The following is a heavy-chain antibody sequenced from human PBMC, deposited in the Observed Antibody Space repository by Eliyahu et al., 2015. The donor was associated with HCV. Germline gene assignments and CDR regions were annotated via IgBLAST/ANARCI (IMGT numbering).Heavy chain of an antibody. CDR3: ARVYYNYWTGPDAHFDY. CDR1: GGSXSXSY. D-gene: IGHD3/OR15-3a*01. J-gene: IGHJ4*02. CDR2: IYYXGSA. Sequence: QVQLQESGPGLVKPSETLSLPCTVSGGSXSXSYWXWIRQPPGKGLXGXGYIYYXGSANYNPSLKSRVTISVDTSKNQFSLKLSSVTAADTAVYYCARVYYNYWTGPDAHFDYWGQGTLVTVSS. V-gene: IGHV4-59*01.